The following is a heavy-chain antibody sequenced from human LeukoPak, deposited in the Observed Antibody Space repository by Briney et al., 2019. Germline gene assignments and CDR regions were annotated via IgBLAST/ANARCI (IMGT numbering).Heavy chain of an antibody. CDR1: GGTFSSYA. CDR2: IIPIFGTA. V-gene: IGHV1-69*13. Sequence: ASVTVSCTASGGTFSSYAISWVRQAPGQGLEWMGGIIPIFGTANYAQKFQGRVTITADESTSTAYMELSSLRSEDTAVYYCARPSGSYDPYAAFDIWGQGTMVTVSS. CDR3: ARPSGSYDPYAAFDI. J-gene: IGHJ3*02. D-gene: IGHD1-26*01.